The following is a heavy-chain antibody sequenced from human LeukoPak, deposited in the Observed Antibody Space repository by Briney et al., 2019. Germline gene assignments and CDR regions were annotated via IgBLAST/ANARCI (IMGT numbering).Heavy chain of an antibody. Sequence: PSETLSLTCTVSGYSISSGYYWGWIRQPPGKGLEWIGSIYHSGSTYYNPSLKSRVTISVDTTKNQFSLKLSSVTAADTAVYYCARGSLSTPPDYWGQGTLVTVSS. V-gene: IGHV4-38-2*02. D-gene: IGHD5/OR15-5a*01. CDR3: ARGSLSTPPDY. J-gene: IGHJ4*02. CDR1: GYSISSGYY. CDR2: IYHSGST.